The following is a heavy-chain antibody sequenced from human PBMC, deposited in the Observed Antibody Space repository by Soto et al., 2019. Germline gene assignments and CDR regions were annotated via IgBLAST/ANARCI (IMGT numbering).Heavy chain of an antibody. CDR2: LSSSGGST. CDR1: GFTFRSYA. D-gene: IGHD3-16*01. V-gene: IGHV3-23*01. Sequence: HPGGSLRLSCAASGFTFRSYAMSWVRQAPGKGLEWVSGLSSSGGSTYYADSVKGRFTISRDNSKNTLYLQMNSLRAEDTAVYYCAKDRPSIPPGDPRTPFDYWGQGILVTVSS. J-gene: IGHJ4*02. CDR3: AKDRPSIPPGDPRTPFDY.